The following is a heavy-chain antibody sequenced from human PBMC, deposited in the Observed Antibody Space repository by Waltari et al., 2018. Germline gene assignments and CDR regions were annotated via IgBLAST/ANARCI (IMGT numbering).Heavy chain of an antibody. CDR2: IWYDGSNK. V-gene: IGHV3-33*01. J-gene: IGHJ4*02. Sequence: QVQLVESGGGVVQPGRSLRLSCAASGFTFSSYGMHWVRQAPGKGLEWVAVIWYDGSNKYYADSVKGRFTISGDNSKNTLYLQMNSLRAEDTAVYYCASGLGYMDYWGQGTLVTVSS. CDR3: ASGLGYMDY. D-gene: IGHD1-1*01. CDR1: GFTFSSYG.